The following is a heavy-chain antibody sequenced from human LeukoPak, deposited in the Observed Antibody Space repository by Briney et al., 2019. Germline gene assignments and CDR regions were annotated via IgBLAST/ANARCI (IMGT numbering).Heavy chain of an antibody. CDR2: INHSGST. CDR3: ARLRIVGATDY. D-gene: IGHD1-26*01. Sequence: PSETLSLTCTVSGGSISSSSYYWSWIRQPPGKGLEWIGEINHSGSTNYNPSLKSRVTISVDTSKNQFSLKLSSVTAADTAVYYCARLRIVGATDYWGQGTLVTVSS. CDR1: GGSISSSSYY. V-gene: IGHV4-39*07. J-gene: IGHJ4*02.